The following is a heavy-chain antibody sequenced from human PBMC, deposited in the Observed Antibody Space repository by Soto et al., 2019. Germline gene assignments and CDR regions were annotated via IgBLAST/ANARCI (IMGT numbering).Heavy chain of an antibody. CDR1: GGSISSYY. CDR3: ARGSFYDSGGFHGFDY. D-gene: IGHD3-22*01. CDR2: IYYSGST. V-gene: IGHV4-59*01. J-gene: IGHJ4*02. Sequence: SETLSLTCTVSGGSISSYYWSWIRQPPGKGLERIGYIYYSGSTNYNPSLRSRVTISVDTSKNQFSLKLSSVTAADTAVYYCARGSFYDSGGFHGFDYWGQGTLVTVSS.